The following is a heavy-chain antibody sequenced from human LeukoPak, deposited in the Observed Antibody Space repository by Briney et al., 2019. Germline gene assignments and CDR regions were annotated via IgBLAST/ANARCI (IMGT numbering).Heavy chain of an antibody. CDR3: ARAWLRRKYYYYMDV. J-gene: IGHJ6*03. CDR1: GYTFSNYG. V-gene: IGHV1-18*04. D-gene: IGHD5-12*01. CDR2: ISGFNGHT. Sequence: ASVKVSCKASGYTFSNYGMSWVRQAPGHGLEWMGWISGFNGHTKYSQKSQGRVTMTTDTSTSTAYMEVRSLRSDDTAVYYCARAWLRRKYYYYMDVWGKGTRVTVSS.